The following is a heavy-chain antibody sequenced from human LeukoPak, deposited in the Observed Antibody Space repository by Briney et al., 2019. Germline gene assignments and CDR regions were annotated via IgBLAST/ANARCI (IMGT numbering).Heavy chain of an antibody. CDR2: IYYSGST. J-gene: IGHJ1*01. Sequence: KTSETLSLTCTVCGGSISSSSYYWGWIRQPPGKGLERIGRIYYSGSTYYNPALKSRVTISIDTSKTQFSLKLSSVTAADTAVYYCARHNPYSGYGWGQGTLVTVSS. CDR3: ARHNPYSGYG. CDR1: GGSISSSSYY. V-gene: IGHV4-39*01. D-gene: IGHD5-12*01.